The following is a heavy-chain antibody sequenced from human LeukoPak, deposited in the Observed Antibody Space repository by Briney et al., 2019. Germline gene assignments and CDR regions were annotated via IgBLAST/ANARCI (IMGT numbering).Heavy chain of an antibody. Sequence: KPSETLSLTCAVYGGSFSGYYWSWIRQPPGKGLEWIGEINHSGSTNYNPSLKSRVTISVDTSKNQFSLKLSSVTAADTAVYYCARARLTSYYYGWGSYSRRVVYFDYWGQGTLVTVSS. V-gene: IGHV4-34*01. D-gene: IGHD3-10*01. CDR2: INHSGST. CDR3: ARARLTSYYYGWGSYSRRVVYFDY. J-gene: IGHJ4*02. CDR1: GGSFSGYY.